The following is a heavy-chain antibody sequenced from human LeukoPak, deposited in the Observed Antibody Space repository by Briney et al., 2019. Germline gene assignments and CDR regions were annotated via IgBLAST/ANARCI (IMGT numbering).Heavy chain of an antibody. CDR1: GFTFSSYS. J-gene: IGHJ4*02. Sequence: GGSLRLSCAASGFTFSSYSMHWVRQAPGKGLEWVAVISYDGSNKYYADSVKGRFTISRDNSKNTLYLQMNSLRAEDTAVYYCARLCGGDCYRSQNFDYWGQGTLVTVSS. CDR2: ISYDGSNK. V-gene: IGHV3-30-3*01. D-gene: IGHD2-21*02. CDR3: ARLCGGDCYRSQNFDY.